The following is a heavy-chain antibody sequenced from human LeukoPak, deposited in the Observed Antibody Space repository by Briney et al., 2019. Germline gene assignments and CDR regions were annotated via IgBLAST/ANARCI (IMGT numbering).Heavy chain of an antibody. Sequence: ASVKVSYKASGYTFTSYDINWVRQATGQGLEWMGWMNPNSGDTGYAQKFQGRVTMTRNTSISTAYLELSSLSSEDTAVYYCTRGVYCSGGRCYSAFINYWGQGTLVTVSS. CDR1: GYTFTSYD. J-gene: IGHJ4*02. CDR3: TRGVYCSGGRCYSAFINY. CDR2: MNPNSGDT. V-gene: IGHV1-8*01. D-gene: IGHD2-15*01.